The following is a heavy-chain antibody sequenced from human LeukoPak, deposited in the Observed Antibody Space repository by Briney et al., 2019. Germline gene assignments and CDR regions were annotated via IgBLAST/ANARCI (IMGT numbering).Heavy chain of an antibody. J-gene: IGHJ4*02. V-gene: IGHV3-7*01. CDR1: GFTLSSHW. CDR3: ARCGVGVAAAAANC. Sequence: GGSLRLSCAASGFTLSSHWMSWVRQAPGKGLEWVANIKQDGSAIYCVDSVKGRFTISRDNAKNSLYLQMNSLRAEDTAVYYCARCGVGVAAAAANCWGQGTLLTVSS. D-gene: IGHD6-13*01. CDR2: IKQDGSAI.